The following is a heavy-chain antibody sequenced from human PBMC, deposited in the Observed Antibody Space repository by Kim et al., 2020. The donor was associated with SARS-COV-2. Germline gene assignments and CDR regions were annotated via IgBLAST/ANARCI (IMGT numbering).Heavy chain of an antibody. CDR2: IYYSGIT. D-gene: IGHD1-26*01. J-gene: IGHJ6*02. V-gene: IGHV4-59*13. Sequence: SETLSLTCTVSGGSISSYYWSWIRQPPGKGLEWIGYIYYSGITNYNPSLKSRVTISVDTSKNQFSLKLSSVTAADTAVYYCARGEVGASYYYYGMDVWGQGTTVTVSS. CDR3: ARGEVGASYYYYGMDV. CDR1: GGSISSYY.